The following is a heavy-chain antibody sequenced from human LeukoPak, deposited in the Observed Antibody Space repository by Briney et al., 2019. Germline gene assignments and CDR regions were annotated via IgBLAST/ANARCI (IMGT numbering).Heavy chain of an antibody. CDR1: GYTFTSYG. J-gene: IGHJ4*02. V-gene: IGHV1-18*01. CDR2: ISAYNGNT. Sequence: ASVKVSCKAPGYTFTSYGISWVRQAPGQGLEWMGWISAYNGNTNYAQKLQGRVTMTTDTSTSTAYMELRSLRSDDTAVYYCARHSSGWTFFDYWGQGTLVTVSS. D-gene: IGHD6-19*01. CDR3: ARHSSGWTFFDY.